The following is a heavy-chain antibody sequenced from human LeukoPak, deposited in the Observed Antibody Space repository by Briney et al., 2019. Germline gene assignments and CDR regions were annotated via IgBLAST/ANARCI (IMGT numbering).Heavy chain of an antibody. CDR1: GGSISNYY. D-gene: IGHD5-12*01. V-gene: IGHV4-59*12. J-gene: IGHJ6*03. CDR2: IYSSGST. CDR3: ARDQRSGYSGYDYYYYYYMDV. Sequence: SETLSLTCTVSGGSISNYYWSWIRQPPGKGLEWIGYIYSSGSTYYNPSLKSRVTISVDTSKNQFSLKVSSVTAADTAVYYCARDQRSGYSGYDYYYYYYMDVWGKGTTVTVSS.